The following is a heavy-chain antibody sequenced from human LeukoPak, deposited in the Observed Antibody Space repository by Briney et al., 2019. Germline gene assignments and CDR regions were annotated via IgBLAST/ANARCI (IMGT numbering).Heavy chain of an antibody. Sequence: ASVKVSCKASGITVTDYFIHWVRQAPGQGLKWMGWINPHNGGTNYAQKFQGRVNMTRDTSINTVYMELTRLTSDDTAIYYCAGHSSSSDGWFDPWGQGTLVTVSS. CDR2: INPHNGGT. CDR3: AGHSSSSDGWFDP. V-gene: IGHV1-2*02. D-gene: IGHD6-6*01. CDR1: GITVTDYF. J-gene: IGHJ5*02.